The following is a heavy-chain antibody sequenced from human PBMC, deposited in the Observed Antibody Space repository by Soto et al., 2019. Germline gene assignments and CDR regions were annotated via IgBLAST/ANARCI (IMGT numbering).Heavy chain of an antibody. CDR2: FNPEDGET. V-gene: IGHV1-24*01. CDR3: AAGGTRWLHSPFDY. Sequence: QVQLLQSGAEVKKPGASVKVSCKVSGHTLPELSMHWVLQAPGRGLDWMGGFNPEDGETIFEQKFKGRVTMTEDTSTDSTDMELTSLRSEDTAVYYCAAGGTRWLHSPFDYWGQGTLVTISS. CDR1: GHTLPELS. D-gene: IGHD1-1*01. J-gene: IGHJ4*02.